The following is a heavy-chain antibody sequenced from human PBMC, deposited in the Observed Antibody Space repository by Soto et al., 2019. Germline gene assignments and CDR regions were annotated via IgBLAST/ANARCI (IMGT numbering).Heavy chain of an antibody. CDR3: AKDAYNADFDV. V-gene: IGHV3-30*18. J-gene: IGHJ3*01. CDR1: GFSFNIFG. CDR2: ISKNGGNQ. Sequence: PGGSLRLSCATSGFSFNIFGMHWVRQAPGKALEWVGLISKNGGNQYYGDSAKGRFIISRDNPKNSLYLQLHSLRPDDTAVYYCAKDAYNADFDVWGQGTMVTVSS. D-gene: IGHD1-1*01.